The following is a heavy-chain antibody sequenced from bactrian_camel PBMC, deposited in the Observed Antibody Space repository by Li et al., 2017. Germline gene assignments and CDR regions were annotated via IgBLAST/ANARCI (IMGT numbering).Heavy chain of an antibody. J-gene: IGHJ6*01. Sequence: HVQLVESGGGSVQAGGSLRLSCAASGYTYSSYCMGWFRQAPGKEREGVAAIDSDGSTSYADSVKGRFTISKDNAKNTLYLQMNSLKPEDTAMYYCAAQSHSGGYCSAPEFGYWGQGTQVTVS. CDR2: IDSDGST. CDR1: GYTYSSYC. D-gene: IGHD2*01. V-gene: IGHV3S26*01. CDR3: AAQSHSGGYCSAPEFGY.